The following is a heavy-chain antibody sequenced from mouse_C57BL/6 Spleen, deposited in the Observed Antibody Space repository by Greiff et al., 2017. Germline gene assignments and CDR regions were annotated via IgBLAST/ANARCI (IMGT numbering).Heavy chain of an antibody. D-gene: IGHD3-2*02. CDR2: IYPGGGYT. V-gene: IGHV1-63*01. J-gene: IGHJ1*03. CDR3: ARHQDWYFDV. Sequence: QVQLKQSGAELVRPGTSVKMSCKASGYTFTNYWIGWAKQRPGHGLEWIGDIYPGGGYTNYNEKFKGKATLTADKSSSTAYMQFSSLTSEDSAIYYCARHQDWYFDVWGTGTTVTVSS. CDR1: GYTFTNYW.